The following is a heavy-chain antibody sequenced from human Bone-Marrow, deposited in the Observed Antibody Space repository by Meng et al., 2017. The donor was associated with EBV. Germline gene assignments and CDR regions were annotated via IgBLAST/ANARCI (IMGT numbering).Heavy chain of an antibody. CDR2: INPGNGNT. Sequence: VQLGQAGVEVKKPGASVKVSCKPSGYTFTSYAMHWGRQAPGQRLEWMGWINPGNGNTKYSQKFQGRVTITRDTSASTAYMELSSLRSEDTAVYYCARLDYFDYWGQGTLVTVSS. J-gene: IGHJ4*02. V-gene: IGHV1-3*01. CDR3: ARLDYFDY. CDR1: GYTFTSYA.